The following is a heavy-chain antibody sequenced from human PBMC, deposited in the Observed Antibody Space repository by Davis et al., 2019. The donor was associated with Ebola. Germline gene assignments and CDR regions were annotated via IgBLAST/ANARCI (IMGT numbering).Heavy chain of an antibody. CDR3: TPTSTRYGMDV. CDR2: IRSKANSYAT. CDR1: GFTFSDYY. J-gene: IGHJ6*02. V-gene: IGHV3-73*01. D-gene: IGHD2-2*01. Sequence: GGSLRLSCAASGFTFSDYYMSWIRQAPGKGLEWVGRIRSKANSYATAYAASVKGRFTISRDDSKNTAYLQMNSLKTEDTAVYYCTPTSTRYGMDVWGQGTTVTVSS.